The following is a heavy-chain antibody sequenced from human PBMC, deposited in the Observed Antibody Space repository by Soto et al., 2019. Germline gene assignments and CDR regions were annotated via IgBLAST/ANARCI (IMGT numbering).Heavy chain of an antibody. CDR1: GGTFSSYA. V-gene: IGHV1-69*01. CDR3: ATGYNWNYGVPYYYYGMDV. J-gene: IGHJ6*02. D-gene: IGHD1-7*01. Sequence: QVQLVQSGAEVKKPGSSVKVSCKASGGTFSSYAISWVRQAPGQGLEWMGGIIPIFGTANYAQKFQGRVTITADESTSTAYMELSSLRSEDTAVYYCATGYNWNYGVPYYYYGMDVWGQGTTVTVSS. CDR2: IIPIFGTA.